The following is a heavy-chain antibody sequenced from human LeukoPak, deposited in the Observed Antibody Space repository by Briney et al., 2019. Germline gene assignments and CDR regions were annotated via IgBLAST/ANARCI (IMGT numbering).Heavy chain of an antibody. CDR3: ARGHSGYDLLSSPTVTTSIDY. V-gene: IGHV1-69*04. J-gene: IGHJ4*02. CDR1: GGTFSSYA. D-gene: IGHD5-12*01. CDR2: IIPILGIA. Sequence: ASVKVSCKASGGTFSSYAISWVRQAPGQGLEWMGRIIPILGIANYAQKFQGRVTITADKSTSTAYMELSSLRSEDTAVYYCARGHSGYDLLSSPTVTTSIDYWGQGTLATVSS.